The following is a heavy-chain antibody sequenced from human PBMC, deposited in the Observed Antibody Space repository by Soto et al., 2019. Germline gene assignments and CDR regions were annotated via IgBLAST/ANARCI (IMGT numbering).Heavy chain of an antibody. CDR2: ISSYNGNT. CDR1: GYTSTHHD. V-gene: IGHV1-18*01. CDR3: ATGTSGDHFDY. J-gene: IGHJ4*02. Sequence: ASVPVSCKASGYTSTHHDINWVRQAPGQRREWVGWISSYNGNTNYAQKLQGRVTMTTDTSTSTAYMELRSLRSDDTAVYYCATGTSGDHFDYWGQGTLVTVSS. D-gene: IGHD1-1*01.